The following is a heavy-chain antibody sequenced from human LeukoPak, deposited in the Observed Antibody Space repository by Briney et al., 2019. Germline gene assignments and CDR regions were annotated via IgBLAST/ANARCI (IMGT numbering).Heavy chain of an antibody. D-gene: IGHD6-19*01. CDR2: IKTDGSEK. V-gene: IGHV3-7*01. CDR1: GFTFSSYW. CDR3: ARDWGSGWDFDY. J-gene: IGHJ4*02. Sequence: PGGSLRLSCTASGFTFSSYWMSWVRQAPGKGLEWVANIKTDGSEKYYVDSVKGRFTISGDNAKNSLYLQMNSLRADDTAVYYCARDWGSGWDFDYWGQGTLVTVSS.